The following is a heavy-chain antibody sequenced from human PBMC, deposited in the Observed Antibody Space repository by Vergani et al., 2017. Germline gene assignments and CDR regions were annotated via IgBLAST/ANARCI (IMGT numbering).Heavy chain of an antibody. D-gene: IGHD5-12*01. J-gene: IGHJ3*01. CDR2: ISWNSGAV. Sequence: EVDLVESGGGLAQPGGSLRLSCEASGITFWKFGMHWVQQAPGQGLEWVSGISWNSGAVDYADSVRGRFTISRDNAKNSLFLEMNSLRFEDTAVYFCTKGSVYYHDSAGHGYDPYTGFDLWGQGTLVTVSS. CDR1: GITFWKFG. V-gene: IGHV3-9*01. CDR3: TKGSVYYHDSAGHGYDPYTGFDL.